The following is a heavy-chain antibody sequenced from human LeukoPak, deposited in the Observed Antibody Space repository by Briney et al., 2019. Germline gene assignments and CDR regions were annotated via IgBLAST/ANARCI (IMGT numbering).Heavy chain of an antibody. Sequence: GGPLRLSCAASEFTFSNYAMHGVRQAPGKGREWLALISYDGSNKQYADSVKGRFTISRDNSKNTLYLQMNSLRVEDTAVYYCARGSRVTTRLDAFDIWGQGTMVTVSS. CDR3: ARGSRVTTRLDAFDI. J-gene: IGHJ3*02. D-gene: IGHD4-17*01. CDR1: EFTFSNYA. CDR2: ISYDGSNK. V-gene: IGHV3-30-3*01.